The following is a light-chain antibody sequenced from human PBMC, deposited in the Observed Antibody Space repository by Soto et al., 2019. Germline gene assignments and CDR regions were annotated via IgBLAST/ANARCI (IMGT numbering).Light chain of an antibody. CDR2: GSS. V-gene: IGKV3-20*01. J-gene: IGKJ1*01. CDR1: QSVTSNY. CDR3: QHYITSLTT. Sequence: EIVLTQSPGTLSLSPGERATLSCGASQSVTSNYLAWYQQKPGQAPRLLIYGSSTRTTGIPDRFTGSGSGTDFTLTISRLEPEDFAVYYCQHYITSLTTFGQGTRVET.